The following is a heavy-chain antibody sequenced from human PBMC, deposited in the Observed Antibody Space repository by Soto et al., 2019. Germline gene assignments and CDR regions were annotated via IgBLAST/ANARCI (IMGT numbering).Heavy chain of an antibody. CDR1: GFTVSGSY. Sequence: EVQLVESGGGLVQPGRSLRLSCAAFGFTVSGSYMTWVRQAPGKGLEWVSVMYSGGSTYYADSVKGRFTVSRDTSKNTLYLQMNNLRAEDTAVYYCTRDSSPTVTADSWGQGTLVTVSS. CDR2: MYSGGST. CDR3: TRDSSPTVTADS. V-gene: IGHV3-66*01. J-gene: IGHJ4*02. D-gene: IGHD4-17*01.